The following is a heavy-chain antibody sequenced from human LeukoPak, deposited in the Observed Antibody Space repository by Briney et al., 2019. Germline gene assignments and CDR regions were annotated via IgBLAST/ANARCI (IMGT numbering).Heavy chain of an antibody. CDR1: GYTFTSYA. V-gene: IGHV7-4-1*02. J-gene: IGHJ4*02. D-gene: IGHD3-22*01. Sequence: ASVKVSCKASGYTFTSYAMNWVRQAPGQGLEWMGWINTNTGNPTYAQGFTGRFVFSLDTSVSTAYLQISSLKAEDTAVYYCASEGHSSGYYPLGYWGQGTLVTVSS. CDR3: ASEGHSSGYYPLGY. CDR2: INTNTGNP.